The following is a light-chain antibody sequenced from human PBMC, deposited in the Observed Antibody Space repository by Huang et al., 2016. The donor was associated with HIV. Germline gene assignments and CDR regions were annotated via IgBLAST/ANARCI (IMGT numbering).Light chain of an antibody. CDR3: QQYNNWPPLIT. J-gene: IGKJ4*01. V-gene: IGKV3-15*01. CDR2: SAS. Sequence: EIVMTQSPAILSVSPGERATLSCRASETISSNLAWYQQKPGQAPRLVIYSASTRATGIPARFSGSGSGTKFTLTISSLQSEDFAVYYCQQYNNWPPLITFGGGTKVEI. CDR1: ETISSN.